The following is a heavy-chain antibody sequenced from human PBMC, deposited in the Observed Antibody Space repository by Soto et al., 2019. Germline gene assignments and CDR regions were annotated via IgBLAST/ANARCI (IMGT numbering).Heavy chain of an antibody. CDR1: GYIFTGYY. J-gene: IGHJ5*02. V-gene: IGHV1-2*04. D-gene: IGHD1-26*01. CDR3: ARNYYSGSYSQGWLRRFDP. Sequence: GASVKVSCKASGYIFTGYYMHWVRQAPGQGLEWMGWINPNSGGTNYAQKFQGWVTMTRDTSISTAYMELSRLRSDDTAVYYCARNYYSGSYSQGWLRRFDPWGQGTLVTVSS. CDR2: INPNSGGT.